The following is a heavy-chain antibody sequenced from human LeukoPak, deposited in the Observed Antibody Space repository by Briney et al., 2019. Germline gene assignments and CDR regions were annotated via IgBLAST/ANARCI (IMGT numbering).Heavy chain of an antibody. V-gene: IGHV3-48*04. CDR2: ISSSGSTI. D-gene: IGHD6-13*01. Sequence: GGSLRLSCAASGFTFSSYSMTWVRQAPGKGLEWVSYISSSGSTIYYADSVKGRFTISRDNAKNSLYLQMNSLRAEDTAVYYCARGVAAAAFDYWGQGTLVTVSS. J-gene: IGHJ4*02. CDR1: GFTFSSYS. CDR3: ARGVAAAAFDY.